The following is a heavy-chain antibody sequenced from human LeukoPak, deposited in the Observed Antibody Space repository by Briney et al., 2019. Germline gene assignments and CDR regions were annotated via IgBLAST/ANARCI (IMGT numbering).Heavy chain of an antibody. Sequence: ESGPTLVKPTHTLTLTCTFSGFSLSTRGVGVGWIRQPPGKALEWLALIYWNDHKALKNRLTVTKDTSKNQVVLTMTNMDPVDTAKFYCAPIYDTGGYYKSRFDYWGKGTLVTVS. CDR3: APIYDTGGYYKSRFDY. V-gene: IGHV2-5*01. CDR1: GFSLSTRGVG. D-gene: IGHD3-22*01. CDR2: IYWNDHK. J-gene: IGHJ4*02.